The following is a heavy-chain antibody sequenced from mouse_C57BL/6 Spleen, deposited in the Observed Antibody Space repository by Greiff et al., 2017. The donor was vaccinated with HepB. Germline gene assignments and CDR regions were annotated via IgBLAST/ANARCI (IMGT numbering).Heavy chain of an antibody. Sequence: VQLKESGGGLVKPGGSLKLSCAASGFTFSSYAMSWVRQTPEKRLEWVATISDGGSYTYYPDNVKGRFTISRDNAKNNLYLQMSHLKSEDTAMYYCARDAYAMDYWGQGTSVTVSS. CDR1: GFTFSSYA. J-gene: IGHJ4*01. CDR3: ARDAYAMDY. V-gene: IGHV5-4*01. CDR2: ISDGGSYT.